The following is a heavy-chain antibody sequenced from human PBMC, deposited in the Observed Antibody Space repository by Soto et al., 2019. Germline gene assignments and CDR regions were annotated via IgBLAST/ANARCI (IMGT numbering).Heavy chain of an antibody. Sequence: GGSLRLSFAASGLTFDDYAMHWVRQAPGKGLEWVSGISWNSGSIGYADSVKGRFTISRDNAKNSLYLQMNSLRAEDTALYYCAKDMGITPGGPTTRPFDYWGQGTLVTVSS. D-gene: IGHD3-16*01. CDR3: AKDMGITPGGPTTRPFDY. CDR1: GLTFDDYA. J-gene: IGHJ4*02. V-gene: IGHV3-9*01. CDR2: ISWNSGSI.